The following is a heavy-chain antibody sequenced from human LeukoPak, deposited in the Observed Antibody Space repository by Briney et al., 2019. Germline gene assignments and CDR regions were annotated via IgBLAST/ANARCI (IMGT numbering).Heavy chain of an antibody. CDR1: GFIFDDYA. V-gene: IGHV3-9*01. D-gene: IGHD6-19*01. J-gene: IGHJ6*02. Sequence: GGSLRLSCAASGFIFDDYAMHWVRQAPGKGLEWVSGISWNSGSIGYADSVRGRFTISRENAKNSLYLQMNSLRAGDTAVYYCARMTIAVAGYGMDVWGQGTTVTVSS. CDR2: ISWNSGSI. CDR3: ARMTIAVAGYGMDV.